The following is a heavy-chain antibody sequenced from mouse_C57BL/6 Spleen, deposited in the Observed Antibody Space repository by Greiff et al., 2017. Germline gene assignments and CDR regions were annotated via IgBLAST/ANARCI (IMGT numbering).Heavy chain of an antibody. J-gene: IGHJ1*03. CDR2: IDPANGNT. CDR1: GFNIKNTY. D-gene: IGHD1-1*01. Sequence: VQLKQSVAELVRPGASVKLSCTASGFNIKNTYMHWVKQRPEQGLEWIGRIDPANGNTKYAPKFQGKATITADTSSNTASLQLSSLTSEDTAIYYCAFTTVVATPYWYFDVWGTGTTVTVSS. V-gene: IGHV14-3*01. CDR3: AFTTVVATPYWYFDV.